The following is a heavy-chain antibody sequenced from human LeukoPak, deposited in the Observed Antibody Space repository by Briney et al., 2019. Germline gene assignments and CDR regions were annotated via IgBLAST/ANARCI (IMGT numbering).Heavy chain of an antibody. D-gene: IGHD2-21*02. J-gene: IGHJ4*02. CDR1: GFTFSSYG. CDR2: IRYDGSNK. V-gene: IGHV3-30*02. CDR3: AKAGHIVVVTAHPAPDY. Sequence: PGGSLRLSCAASGFTFSSYGMHWVRQAPGKGLEWVAFIRYDGSNKYYADSVKGRFTISRDNSKNTLYLQMNSLRAEDTAVYYCAKAGHIVVVTAHPAPDYWGQGTLVTVSS.